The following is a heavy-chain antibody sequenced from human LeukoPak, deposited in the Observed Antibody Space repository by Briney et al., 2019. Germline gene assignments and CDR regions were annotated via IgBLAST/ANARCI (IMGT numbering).Heavy chain of an antibody. CDR2: INPSGGST. J-gene: IGHJ1*01. V-gene: IGHV1-46*01. Sequence: ASVKVSCKASGYTFTSYYMHWVRQAPGQGPEWMGIINPSGGSTSYAQKVQGRVTMTTDTSTSTAYMELRSLRSDDTAVYYCARSLTMIVDAYFQHWGQGTLVTVSS. CDR3: ARSLTMIVDAYFQH. D-gene: IGHD3-22*01. CDR1: GYTFTSYY.